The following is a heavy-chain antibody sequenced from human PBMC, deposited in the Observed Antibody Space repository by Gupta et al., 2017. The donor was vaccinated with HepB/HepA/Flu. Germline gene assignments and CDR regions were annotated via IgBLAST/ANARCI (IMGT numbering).Heavy chain of an antibody. D-gene: IGHD3-10*01. CDR2: INHSGST. CDR1: GGSFSGYY. CDR3: ARGNHYYGSGSRLTYYYYGMDV. V-gene: IGHV4-34*01. Sequence: QVQLQQWGAGLLKPSETLSLTCAVYGGSFSGYYWSWIRQPPGKGLEWIGEINHSGSTNYNPSLKSRVTISVDTSKNQFSLKLSSVTAADTAVYYCARGNHYYGSGSRLTYYYYGMDVWGQGTTVTVSS. J-gene: IGHJ6*02.